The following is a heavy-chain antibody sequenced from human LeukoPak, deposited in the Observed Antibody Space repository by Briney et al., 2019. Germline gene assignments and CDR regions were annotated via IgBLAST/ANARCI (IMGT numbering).Heavy chain of an antibody. CDR3: ARDGDYDEPYYYYYYMDV. V-gene: IGHV1-2*06. CDR1: GYTFTGYY. J-gene: IGHJ6*03. Sequence: GASVKVSCKASGYTFTGYYMHWVRQAPGQGLEWMGRINPNSGGTNYAQKFQGRVTMTRDTSISTAYMELSRLRSDDTAVYYCARDGDYDEPYYYYYYMDVWGKGTTVTVSS. D-gene: IGHD4-17*01. CDR2: INPNSGGT.